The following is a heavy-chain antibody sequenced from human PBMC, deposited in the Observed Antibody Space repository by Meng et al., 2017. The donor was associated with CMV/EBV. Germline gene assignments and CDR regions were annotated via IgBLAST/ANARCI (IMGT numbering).Heavy chain of an antibody. CDR3: ARADRPYGAGSYVDN. V-gene: IGHV4-59*01. J-gene: IGHJ4*02. CDR1: GGSISSNY. D-gene: IGHD3-10*01. CDR2: IYHSGST. Sequence: GSLRLSCTVSGGSISSNYWSWIRQPPGKGLEWIGYIYHSGSTHYNPSLKSRVTISIDASKTQFSLKVRSVTAADTAVYYCARADRPYGAGSYVDNWGQGTLVTVSS.